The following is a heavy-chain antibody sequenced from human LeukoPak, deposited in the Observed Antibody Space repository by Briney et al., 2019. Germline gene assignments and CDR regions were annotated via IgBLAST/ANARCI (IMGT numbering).Heavy chain of an antibody. Sequence: ASVKVSCKASGGTFSSYAISWVRQAPGQGLEWMGIISPDGGSTNYAQKLQGRLTVTRDTSTSTVYMELSSLRPEDTAVYYCTTDRQSVAAPRLDYWGQGTLVTVSS. D-gene: IGHD6-19*01. CDR3: TTDRQSVAAPRLDY. CDR1: GGTFSSYA. V-gene: IGHV1-46*01. CDR2: ISPDGGST. J-gene: IGHJ4*02.